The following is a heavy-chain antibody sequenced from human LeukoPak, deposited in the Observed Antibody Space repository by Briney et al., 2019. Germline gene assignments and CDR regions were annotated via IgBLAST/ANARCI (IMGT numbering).Heavy chain of an antibody. CDR2: INWNGGST. J-gene: IGHJ3*02. V-gene: IGHV3-20*04. CDR3: ARNYDYVWGSYRYQAPHDAFDI. Sequence: GGSLRLSCAASGFTFDDYGMSWVRQAPGKGLEWVSGINWNGGSTGYADSVKGRFTISRDNAKNSLYLQMNSLRAEDTALYYCARNYDYVWGSYRYQAPHDAFDIWGQGTMVTVSS. D-gene: IGHD3-16*02. CDR1: GFTFDDYG.